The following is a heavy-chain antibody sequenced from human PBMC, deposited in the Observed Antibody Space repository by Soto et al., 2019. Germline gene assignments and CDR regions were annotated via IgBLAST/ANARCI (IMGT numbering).Heavy chain of an antibody. CDR3: TKTGTLLTGNNWFDR. V-gene: IGHV3-23*04. CDR1: GFTFSSYA. J-gene: IGHJ5*02. CDR2: ISVDGRRT. D-gene: IGHD3-9*01. Sequence: VQLVESGGGVVQPGRSLRLSCAASGFTFSSYAMTWVRQAPGKGLEWVSGISVDGRRTYYADSVKGRFTISRDNSENTLYLQMNSLRADDTAVYYCTKTGTLLTGNNWFDRWGQGTLVTVSS.